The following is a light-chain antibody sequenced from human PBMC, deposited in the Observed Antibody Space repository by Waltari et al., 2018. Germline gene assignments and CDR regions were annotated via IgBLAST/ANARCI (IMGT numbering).Light chain of an antibody. CDR3: CSYAGSTASIL. Sequence: QSALTQPASVSGSPGQSITISCTGTSSDVGSHNLVSWYQHHPGKAPKLMIYEDTKRPSGVSNRFASSKSGNTASRTISGLQAEDEADYYCCSYAGSTASILLGGGTKLTVL. V-gene: IGLV2-23*01. J-gene: IGLJ2*01. CDR1: SSDVGSHNL. CDR2: EDT.